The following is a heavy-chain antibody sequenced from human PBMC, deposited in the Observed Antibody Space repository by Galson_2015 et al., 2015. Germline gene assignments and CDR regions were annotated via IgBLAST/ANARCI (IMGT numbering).Heavy chain of an antibody. CDR2: IYPGDSET. CDR1: GYSFTSYW. Sequence: QSGAEVKKPGESLKISCKGSGYSFTSYWVAWVRRMPGKGLEWMGIIYPGDSETKYSPSFQGQVTISVDKSISTAYLQWSSLKASDTAMYYCARRAGLTYDYWGQGTLVTVSS. J-gene: IGHJ4*02. V-gene: IGHV5-51*03. CDR3: ARRAGLTYDY. D-gene: IGHD4/OR15-4a*01.